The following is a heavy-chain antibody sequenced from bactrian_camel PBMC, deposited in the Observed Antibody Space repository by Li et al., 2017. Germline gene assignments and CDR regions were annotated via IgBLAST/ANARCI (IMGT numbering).Heavy chain of an antibody. D-gene: IGHD2*01. V-gene: IGHV3S55*01. CDR3: AASLAWSGPLRQADYNY. CDR2: IATDGTS. Sequence: QLVESGGGSVQAGGSLRLSCAYSGVTPRSSYCMGWFRQAPGQEREGVATIATDGTSTFADSVKGRFTISRDNAKRTLYLHMTTLEPEDTAIYYCAASLAWSGPLRQADYNYWGQGTQVTVS. CDR1: GVTPRSSYC. J-gene: IGHJ4*01.